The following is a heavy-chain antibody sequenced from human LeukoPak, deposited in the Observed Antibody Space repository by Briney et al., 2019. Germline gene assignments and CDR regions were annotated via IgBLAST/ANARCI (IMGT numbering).Heavy chain of an antibody. CDR3: ARVLGAPDV. V-gene: IGHV4-59*01. CDR2: IYYSGST. Sequence: SETLSLTCTVSGGSIGTYYWSWIRQPPGKGLEWIGYIYYSGSTNYNPSLKSRVTISVDTSKNQFSLKLSSVTAADTAVYYCARVLGAPDVWGQGTTVTVSS. J-gene: IGHJ6*02. CDR1: GGSIGTYY. D-gene: IGHD3-16*01.